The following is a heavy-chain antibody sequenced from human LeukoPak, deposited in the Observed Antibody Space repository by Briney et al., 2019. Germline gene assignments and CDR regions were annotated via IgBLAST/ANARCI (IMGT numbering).Heavy chain of an antibody. J-gene: IGHJ4*02. V-gene: IGHV1-18*01. Sequence: ASVKVSCKASGYTFTSYGISWVRQAPGQGLEWMGWISAYNGNTNYAQKLQARVTMTTDTSTSTAYMELRSLRSDDTAVYYCAREPMILNYFDYWGQGTLVTVSS. CDR1: GYTFTSYG. CDR3: AREPMILNYFDY. D-gene: IGHD3-22*01. CDR2: ISAYNGNT.